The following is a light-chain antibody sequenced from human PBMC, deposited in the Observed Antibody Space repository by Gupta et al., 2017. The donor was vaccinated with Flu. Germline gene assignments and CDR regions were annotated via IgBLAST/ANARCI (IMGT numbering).Light chain of an antibody. V-gene: IGKV2-28*01. Sequence: SSCRSSQSLLHSNGYNYLDWYLQKPGQSPQLLIYLNSNRASGVPDRFSGSGSGTDFTLKISRVEAEDVGVYYCMQARQTPRTFGQGTKVEIK. CDR3: MQARQTPRT. J-gene: IGKJ1*01. CDR1: QSLLHSNGYNY. CDR2: LNS.